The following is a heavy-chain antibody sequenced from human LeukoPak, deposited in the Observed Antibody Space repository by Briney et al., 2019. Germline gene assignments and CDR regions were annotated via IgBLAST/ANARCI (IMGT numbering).Heavy chain of an antibody. Sequence: GGSLRLSCAASGFTVSSNYMSWVRQAPGKGLEWVGRIKSKTDGGTADYAAPVKVRFTISGDDSKNTLYLQMNSLKTEDTAVYYCTTDPMITFGGVIIPDYWGQGTLVTVSS. CDR1: GFTVSSNY. CDR2: IKSKTDGGTA. V-gene: IGHV3-15*01. D-gene: IGHD3-16*01. CDR3: TTDPMITFGGVIIPDY. J-gene: IGHJ4*02.